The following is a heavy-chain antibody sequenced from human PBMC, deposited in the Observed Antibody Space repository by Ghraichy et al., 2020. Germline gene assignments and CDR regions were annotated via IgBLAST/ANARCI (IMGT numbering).Heavy chain of an antibody. CDR2: INHSGST. V-gene: IGHV4-34*01. CDR1: GGSFSGYY. CDR3: ARWSKYLGYFQH. Sequence: SETLSLTCAVYGGSFSGYYWSWIRQPPGKGLEWIGEINHSGSTNYNPSLKSRVTISVDTSKNQFSLKLSSVTAADTAVYYCARWSKYLGYFQHWGQGTLVTVSS. D-gene: IGHD2-2*01. J-gene: IGHJ1*01.